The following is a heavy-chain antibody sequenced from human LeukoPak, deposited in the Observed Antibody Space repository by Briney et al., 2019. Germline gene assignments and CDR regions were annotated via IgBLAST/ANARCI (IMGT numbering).Heavy chain of an antibody. Sequence: GGSLRLSCAASGFTFSSYNMSWVRQAPGKGLEWVSFITPNADRTSYADSVEGRFTISRDNPRNTVYMQMNSLRDEDTAVYYCAIMHGYYDGSGYWVQWGQGTLVTVSS. CDR2: ITPNADRT. D-gene: IGHD3-22*01. CDR3: AIMHGYYDGSGYWVQ. J-gene: IGHJ1*01. V-gene: IGHV3-23*01. CDR1: GFTFSSYN.